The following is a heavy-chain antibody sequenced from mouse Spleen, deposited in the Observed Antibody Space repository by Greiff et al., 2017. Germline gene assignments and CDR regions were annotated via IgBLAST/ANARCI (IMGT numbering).Heavy chain of an antibody. CDR1: GYTFTSYW. V-gene: IGHV1-64*01. D-gene: IGHD2-4*01. J-gene: IGHJ2*01. Sequence: VKLQQPGAELVKPGASVKLSCKASGYTFTSYWMHWVKQRPGQGLEWIGMIHPNSGSTNYNEKFKSKATLTVDKSSSTAYMQLSSLTSEDSAVYYCAREGIYYDYDEYFDYWGQGTTLTVSS. CDR2: IHPNSGST. CDR3: AREGIYYDYDEYFDY.